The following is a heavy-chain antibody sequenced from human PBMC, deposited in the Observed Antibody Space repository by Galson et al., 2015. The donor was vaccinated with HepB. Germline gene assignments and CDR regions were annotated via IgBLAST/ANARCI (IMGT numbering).Heavy chain of an antibody. V-gene: IGHV1-18*04. D-gene: IGHD3-10*01. CDR1: GYTFSSYG. CDR2: ISGYNGNT. Sequence: SVKVSCKASGYTFSSYGISWVRQAPGHGLEWMVWISGYNGNTNNAQEFQGRVTMTTDTSTNTAFMELRNLRSDDTAVYYCARDRNSPLSSTGRGDYWGQGTLVTVFS. CDR3: ARDRNSPLSSTGRGDY. J-gene: IGHJ4*02.